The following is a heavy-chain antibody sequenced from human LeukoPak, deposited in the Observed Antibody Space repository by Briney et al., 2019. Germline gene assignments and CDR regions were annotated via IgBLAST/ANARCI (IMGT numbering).Heavy chain of an antibody. CDR1: GYSISSGYY. D-gene: IGHD3-10*01. CDR2: IYHSGST. CDR3: ARQGYYGSARVPSI. Sequence: SETLSLTCAVSGYSISSGYYWGWIRQPPGKGLEWIGSIYHSGSTYYNPSLKSRVTISVDTSKNQFSLKLSSVTAADTAVYYCARQGYYGSARVPSIWGQGTMVTVSS. J-gene: IGHJ3*02. V-gene: IGHV4-38-2*01.